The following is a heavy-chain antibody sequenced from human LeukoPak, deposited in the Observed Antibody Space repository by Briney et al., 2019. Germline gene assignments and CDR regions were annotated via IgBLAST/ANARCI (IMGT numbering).Heavy chain of an antibody. J-gene: IGHJ4*02. CDR3: AKVTHYYGSGSPEF. Sequence: GGSLTLSCAACGFNFSSYGMLWLRQARGKALEWVAFIRYEGSNKYYADSVKARLTISRDNSKNTLYLQMNSLRAEDTAVYYCAKVTHYYGSGSPEFWGQGTLVTVSS. CDR2: IRYEGSNK. V-gene: IGHV3-30*02. D-gene: IGHD3-10*01. CDR1: GFNFSSYG.